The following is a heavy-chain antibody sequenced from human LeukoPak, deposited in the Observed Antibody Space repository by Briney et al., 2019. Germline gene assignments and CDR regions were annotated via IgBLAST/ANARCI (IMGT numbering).Heavy chain of an antibody. J-gene: IGHJ4*02. CDR1: GFTFSSYG. Sequence: GGSLRLSCAASGFTFSSYGMHWVRQAPGKGLEWVAVIWYDGSNKYYADSVKGRFTISRDNSKNTLYLQMNGLRAEDTAVYYCARGSSTKDYYDSSGYDPYFDYWGQGTLVTVSS. CDR3: ARGSSTKDYYDSSGYDPYFDY. CDR2: IWYDGSNK. D-gene: IGHD3-22*01. V-gene: IGHV3-33*01.